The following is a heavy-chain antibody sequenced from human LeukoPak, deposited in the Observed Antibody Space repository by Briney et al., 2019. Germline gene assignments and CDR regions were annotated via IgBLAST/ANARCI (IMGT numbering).Heavy chain of an antibody. CDR1: GFTFSSYA. CDR3: ARDQFEYYYDSSGYYSYFDY. V-gene: IGHV3-23*01. D-gene: IGHD3-22*01. J-gene: IGHJ4*02. CDR2: ISGSGGST. Sequence: GGSLRLSCAASGFTFSSYAMSWVRQAPGKGLEWVSAISGSGGSTYYADSVKGRFTISRDNAKNSLYLQMNSLRAEDTAVYYCARDQFEYYYDSSGYYSYFDYWGQGTLVTVSS.